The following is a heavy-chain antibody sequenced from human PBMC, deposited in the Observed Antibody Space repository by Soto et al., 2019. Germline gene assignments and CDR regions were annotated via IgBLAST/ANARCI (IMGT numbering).Heavy chain of an antibody. V-gene: IGHV1-46*01. D-gene: IGHD2-8*02. CDR1: GYTFTSSY. CDR2: INPTSGGT. J-gene: IGHJ6*02. CDR3: ARGPGASGLDV. Sequence: ASVKVSCKASGYTFTSSYIHWVRQAPGQGPEWMGIINPTSGGTGYAQNLQGRVTMTRDTSTRTVYMELNSLRSDDTAVYYCARGPGASGLDVWGQGTTVTVSS.